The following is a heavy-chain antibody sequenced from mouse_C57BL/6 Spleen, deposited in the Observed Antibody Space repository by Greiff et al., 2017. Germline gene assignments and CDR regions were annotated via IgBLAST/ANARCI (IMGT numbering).Heavy chain of an antibody. CDR2: ISDGGSYT. CDR1: GFTFSSYA. Sequence: EVKLVESGGGLVKPGGSLKLSCAASGFTFSSYAMSWVRQTPEKRLEWVATISDGGSYTYYPDNVKGRFTISRDNAKNNLYLQMSHLKSADTAMYYCARDGRYDYDGAWFAYWGQGTLVTVSA. V-gene: IGHV5-4*01. D-gene: IGHD2-4*01. CDR3: ARDGRYDYDGAWFAY. J-gene: IGHJ3*01.